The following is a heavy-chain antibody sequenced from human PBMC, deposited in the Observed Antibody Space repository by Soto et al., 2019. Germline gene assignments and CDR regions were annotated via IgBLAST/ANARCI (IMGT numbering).Heavy chain of an antibody. V-gene: IGHV1-18*01. CDR2: ISAYNGNT. CDR1: GYTFTSYG. J-gene: IGHJ6*02. CDR3: AREYYYGSGSYYNFGMDV. D-gene: IGHD3-10*01. Sequence: ASVKVSCKASGYTFTSYGTSWVRQAPGQGLEWMGWISAYNGNTNYAQKLQGRVTMTTDTSTSTAYMELRSLRSDDTAVYYCAREYYYGSGSYYNFGMDVRGQGTTVTVSS.